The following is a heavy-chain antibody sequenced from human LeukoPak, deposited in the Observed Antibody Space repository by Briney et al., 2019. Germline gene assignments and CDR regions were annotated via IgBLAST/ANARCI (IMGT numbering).Heavy chain of an antibody. D-gene: IGHD3-22*01. Sequence: ASETLSLTCAVYGGSFSGYYWSWIRQPPGKGLEWIGEINHSGSTNYNPSLKSRVTISVDTSKNQFSLKLSSVTAADTAVYYCARVLRATIIVVTDAFDIWGQGTMVTVSS. J-gene: IGHJ3*02. CDR1: GGSFSGYY. CDR3: ARVLRATIIVVTDAFDI. CDR2: INHSGST. V-gene: IGHV4-34*01.